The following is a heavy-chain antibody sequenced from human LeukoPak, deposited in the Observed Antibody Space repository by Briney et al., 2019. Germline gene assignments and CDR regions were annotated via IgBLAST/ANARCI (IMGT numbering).Heavy chain of an antibody. Sequence: GGSLRLSCTASGFSFSDYAMHWVRQAPGKGLEWLAIISYDGKNKEYADSVKGRFTISRDNSKKALYQQMNSLRPEDTAVYYCARDGRWLAYFDYWGQGTLVTVSS. V-gene: IGHV3-30*04. CDR3: ARDGRWLAYFDY. CDR1: GFSFSDYA. J-gene: IGHJ4*02. CDR2: ISYDGKNK. D-gene: IGHD6-19*01.